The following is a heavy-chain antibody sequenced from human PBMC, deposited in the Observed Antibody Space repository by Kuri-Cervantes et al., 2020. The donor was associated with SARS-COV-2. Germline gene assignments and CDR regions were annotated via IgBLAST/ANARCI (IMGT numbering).Heavy chain of an antibody. J-gene: IGHJ6*02. CDR3: ARLEVGLRGGYGMDV. Sequence: GESLKISCAASGFTFSSYGMHWVRQAPGKGLEWVAVISYDGSNKYYADSVKGRFTISRDNSKNTLYLQMNSLRAEDTAVYYCARLEVGLRGGYGMDVWGQGTTVTVSS. CDR1: GFTFSSYG. D-gene: IGHD3/OR15-3a*01. V-gene: IGHV3-30*03. CDR2: ISYDGSNK.